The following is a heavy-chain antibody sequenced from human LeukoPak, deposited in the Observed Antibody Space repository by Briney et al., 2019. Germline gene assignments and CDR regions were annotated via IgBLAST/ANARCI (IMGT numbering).Heavy chain of an antibody. CDR2: INPSGGST. J-gene: IGHJ6*04. Sequence: GASVKVSCKASGYTFTSYCMHWVRQAPGQGLEWMGIINPSGGSTSYAQKFQGRVTTTRDTSTSTVYMELSSLRSEDTAVYYCARVGNYYGSGSYSNYYYGMDVWGKGTTVTVSS. CDR1: GYTFTSYC. D-gene: IGHD3-10*01. CDR3: ARVGNYYGSGSYSNYYYGMDV. V-gene: IGHV1-46*01.